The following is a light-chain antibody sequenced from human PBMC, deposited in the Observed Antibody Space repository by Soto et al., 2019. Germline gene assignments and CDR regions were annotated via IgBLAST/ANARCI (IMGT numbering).Light chain of an antibody. J-gene: IGKJ1*01. CDR2: GAS. V-gene: IGKV3-15*01. Sequence: EIVMTQSPATLSVSPGERATLSCRASQSVSSNLAWYQQKPGQAPRLLINGASTRATGIPARFSGSGSGTEFTLTISSPQSEDFAVYSCQQYNNWPGTFGQGTKVAIK. CDR1: QSVSSN. CDR3: QQYNNWPGT.